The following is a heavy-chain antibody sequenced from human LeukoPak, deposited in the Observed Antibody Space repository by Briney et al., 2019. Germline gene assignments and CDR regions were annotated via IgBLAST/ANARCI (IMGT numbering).Heavy chain of an antibody. Sequence: GASVKVSCKASGYTFTNYGFSWVRQAPGQGLEWMGGIIPIFGTANYAQKFQGRVTITADESTSTAYMELSSLRSEDTAVYYCAGQQLVRPREYYFDYWGQGTLVTVSS. D-gene: IGHD6-13*01. V-gene: IGHV1-69*13. J-gene: IGHJ4*02. CDR1: GYTFTNYG. CDR3: AGQQLVRPREYYFDY. CDR2: IIPIFGTA.